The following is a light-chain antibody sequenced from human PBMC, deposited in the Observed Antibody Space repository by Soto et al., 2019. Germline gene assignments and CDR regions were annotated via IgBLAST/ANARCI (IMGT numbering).Light chain of an antibody. CDR1: SGSIASNY. V-gene: IGLV6-57*04. Sequence: NFMLTQPHSVSESPGKTVTISCTRSSGSIASNYVQWYQQRPGSAPTTVIYEDNQRPSGVPDRFSGSKSGNTASLTVSGLQADDEADYYCSSYAGSNGPVIFGGGTKLTVL. CDR3: SSYAGSNGPVI. CDR2: EDN. J-gene: IGLJ2*01.